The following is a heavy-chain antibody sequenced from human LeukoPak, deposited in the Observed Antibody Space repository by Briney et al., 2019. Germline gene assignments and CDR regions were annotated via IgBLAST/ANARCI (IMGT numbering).Heavy chain of an antibody. CDR1: GGSFSSYY. CDR2: INHSGST. V-gene: IGHV4-34*01. CDR3: ARGQYRRDY. J-gene: IGHJ4*02. D-gene: IGHD2-2*01. Sequence: SETLSLTCAVYGGSFSSYYWSWIRQPPGKGLEWIGEINHSGSTNYNPSLKSRATVSVDTSKNQFSLYLNSVIAADAAVYYCARGQYRRDYWGQGTLVTVSS.